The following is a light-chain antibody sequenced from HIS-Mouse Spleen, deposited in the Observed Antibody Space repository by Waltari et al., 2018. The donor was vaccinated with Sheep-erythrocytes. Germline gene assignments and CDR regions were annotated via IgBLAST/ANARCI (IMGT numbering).Light chain of an antibody. J-gene: IGLJ1*01. Sequence: SYELTQPPSVSVSPGQTASITCSGDKLGDKYACWYQQKPGQSPVLVIYQDSKRPSGFPGRLYDCNSGNTATLTISGPQAMDEADYYCQAWDSSTYVFGTGTKVTVL. CDR3: QAWDSSTYV. CDR2: QDS. CDR1: KLGDKY. V-gene: IGLV3-1*01.